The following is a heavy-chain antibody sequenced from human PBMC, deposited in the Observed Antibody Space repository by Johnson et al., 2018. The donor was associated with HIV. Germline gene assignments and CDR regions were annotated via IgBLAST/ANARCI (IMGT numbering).Heavy chain of an antibody. J-gene: IGHJ3*02. CDR1: GFTFSSYG. CDR2: IRYDGNSK. D-gene: IGHD4-17*01. CDR3: ARDLGRWAVTTDDGLDI. Sequence: QVQLVESGGGVVQPGGSLRLSCAASGFTFSSYGMHWVRQAPGKGLEWVAFIRYDGNSKYYADSVRGRFTISRDNSKNALFLQMSSLRAEDTALYYCARDLGRWAVTTDDGLDIWGQGTMVTVSS. V-gene: IGHV3-30*02.